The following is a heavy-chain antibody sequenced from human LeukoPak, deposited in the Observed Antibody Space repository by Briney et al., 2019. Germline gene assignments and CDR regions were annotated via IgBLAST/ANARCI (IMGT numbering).Heavy chain of an antibody. V-gene: IGHV3-30*04. D-gene: IGHD3-3*01. CDR2: ISYGGSNK. J-gene: IGHJ6*02. Sequence: GGSLRLSCAASGFTFSSYAMHWVRQAPGKGLEWVAVISYGGSNKYYADSVKGRFTISRDNSKNTLYLQMNSLRAEDTAVYYCARESLEWLVVGYYYYGMDVWGQGTTVTVSS. CDR1: GFTFSSYA. CDR3: ARESLEWLVVGYYYYGMDV.